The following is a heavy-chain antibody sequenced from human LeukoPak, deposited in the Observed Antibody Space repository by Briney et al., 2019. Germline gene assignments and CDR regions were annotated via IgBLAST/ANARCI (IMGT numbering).Heavy chain of an antibody. CDR3: ARYTYYYDSSGYYYANWYFDL. D-gene: IGHD3-22*01. CDR2: INPSGGST. Sequence: GASGKASCKASGYTFTSYGISWGRQAPRHGLEWRGIINPSGGSTSYAQKFQGRVTMTRDTSTSTVYMELSSLRSEDTAVYYCARYTYYYDSSGYYYANWYFDLWGRGTLVTVSS. V-gene: IGHV1-46*01. J-gene: IGHJ2*01. CDR1: GYTFTSYG.